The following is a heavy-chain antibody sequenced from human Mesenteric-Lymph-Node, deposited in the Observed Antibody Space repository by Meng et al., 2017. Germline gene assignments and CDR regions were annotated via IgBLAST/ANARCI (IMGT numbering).Heavy chain of an antibody. CDR1: GGTFSSYA. CDR2: IIPIFGTA. V-gene: IGHV1-69*01. J-gene: IGHJ4*02. CDR3: ARKVWDGAAGPYYFDY. D-gene: IGHD6-13*01. Sequence: QGQPGQSGAEGKKPGASGKVSCKAAGGTFSSYAISWVRQAPGQGLEWMGGIIPIFGTANYAQKFQGRVTITADESTSTAYMELSSLRSEDTAVYYCARKVWDGAAGPYYFDYWGQGTLVTVSS.